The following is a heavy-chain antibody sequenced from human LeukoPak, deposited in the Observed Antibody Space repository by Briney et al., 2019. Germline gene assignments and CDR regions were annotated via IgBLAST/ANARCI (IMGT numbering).Heavy chain of an antibody. CDR3: ARRPYSSSSPSDY. D-gene: IGHD6-6*01. Sequence: GESLKISCKGSGYSFISYWIGWVRQMPGKGLEWMGIIYPGDSDTRYSPSFQGQVTISADKSISTAYLQWSSLKASDTAMYYCARRPYSSSSPSDYWGQGTLVTVSS. CDR1: GYSFISYW. J-gene: IGHJ4*02. CDR2: IYPGDSDT. V-gene: IGHV5-51*01.